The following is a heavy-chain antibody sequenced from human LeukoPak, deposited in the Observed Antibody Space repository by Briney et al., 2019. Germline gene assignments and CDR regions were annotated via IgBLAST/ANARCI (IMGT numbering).Heavy chain of an antibody. CDR1: GFTFSDYY. J-gene: IGHJ4*02. D-gene: IGHD3-10*01. Sequence: GGSLRLSCAASGFTFSDYYMSWIRQAPGKGLEGVSYISSSGSTIYYADSVKGRFTISRDNAKNSLYLQMNSPRAEDTAVYYCARDKSSGRFRGGDYWGQGTLVTVSS. V-gene: IGHV3-11*01. CDR2: ISSSGSTI. CDR3: ARDKSSGRFRGGDY.